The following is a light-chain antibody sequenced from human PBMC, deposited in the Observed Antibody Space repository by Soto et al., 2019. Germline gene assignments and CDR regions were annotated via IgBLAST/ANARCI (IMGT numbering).Light chain of an antibody. J-gene: IGKJ4*01. V-gene: IGKV3-20*01. CDR2: GAS. CDR1: QRVSSSY. Sequence: EIVLTQCPGTLSLSPGERATLSCRASQRVSSSYLAWYQQKPGQAPRLLIYGASSRATGIPDRFSGSGSGTDFTLTISRLEPEDFAVYYCQQYGSSPLTFGGGTKVEIK. CDR3: QQYGSSPLT.